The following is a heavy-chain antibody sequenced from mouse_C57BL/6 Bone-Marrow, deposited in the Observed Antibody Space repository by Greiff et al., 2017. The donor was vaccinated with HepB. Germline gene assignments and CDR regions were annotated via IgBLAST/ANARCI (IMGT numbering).Heavy chain of an antibody. CDR2: IDPEDGET. V-gene: IGHV14-2*01. J-gene: IGHJ4*01. CDR3: AYYSNYYAMRY. D-gene: IGHD2-5*01. Sequence: EVKLMESGAELVKSGASVKLSCTASGFNIKDYYMHWVKQRTEQGLAWIGRIDPEDGETKYAPKFQGKATITADTSANTAYLQLSSLTSEDTAVYYCAYYSNYYAMRYWGQGTSVTVSS. CDR1: GFNIKDYY.